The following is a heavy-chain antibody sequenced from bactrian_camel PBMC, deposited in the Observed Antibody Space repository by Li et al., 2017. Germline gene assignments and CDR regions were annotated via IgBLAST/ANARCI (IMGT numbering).Heavy chain of an antibody. Sequence: VQLVESGGGLVQPGRSLRLSCAASGFTFSSYAMSWVRQAPGKGLEWVSSINSGGGSTYYADSVKGRFTISRDNAKNTVSLQLNSLRADDSAMYYCAIGLFADFGLGLGTQVTVS. CDR1: GFTFSSYA. J-gene: IGHJ4*01. D-gene: IGHD1*01. V-gene: IGHV3S40*01. CDR2: INSGGGST.